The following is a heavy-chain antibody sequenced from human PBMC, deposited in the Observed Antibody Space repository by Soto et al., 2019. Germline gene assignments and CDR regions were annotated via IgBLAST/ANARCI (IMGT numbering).Heavy chain of an antibody. CDR3: AKDRYDTTYYYYLGAEY. V-gene: IGHV1-18*01. D-gene: IGHD3-16*01. CDR1: GYTFTSYG. J-gene: IGHJ4*02. Sequence: QVQLVQSGAEVKKPGASVKVSCKASGYTFTSYGFSWVRQAPGQGLEWLGCITGPNGNTDYTQTFQGRVTMTTDTPASTAYMELRSHSSDDTAVSYCAKDRYDTTYYYYLGAEYWGQGTLVTVSS. CDR2: ITGPNGNT.